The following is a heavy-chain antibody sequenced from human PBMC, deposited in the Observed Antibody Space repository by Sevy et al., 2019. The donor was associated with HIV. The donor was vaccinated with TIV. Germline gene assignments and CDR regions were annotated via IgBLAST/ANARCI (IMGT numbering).Heavy chain of an antibody. D-gene: IGHD2-2*01. CDR1: GGSISSYY. V-gene: IGHV4-59*01. J-gene: IGHJ6*03. Sequence: SETLSLTCTVSGGSISSYYWSWIRQPPGKGLEWIGYIYYSGSTNYNPSLKSRVTISVDTSKNQFSLKLSSWTAADTAVYYCARRSRYCSSTSCREGYYYYMDVWGKGTTVTVSS. CDR2: IYYSGST. CDR3: ARRSRYCSSTSCREGYYYYMDV.